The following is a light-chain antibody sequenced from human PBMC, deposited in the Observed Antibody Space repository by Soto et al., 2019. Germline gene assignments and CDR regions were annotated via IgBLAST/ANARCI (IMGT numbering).Light chain of an antibody. J-gene: IGKJ4*01. V-gene: IGKV3-15*01. CDR2: GAA. CDR1: QSVSSN. Sequence: EIVMTQSPATLSVSPGERATLSCRASQSVSSNLAWYKLKPGQAPSLLIIGAATRATAIPARFSGSGSETEFTLTISSLQSEDVAVYYCQQYQDWPPLTFGGGTKVEIK. CDR3: QQYQDWPPLT.